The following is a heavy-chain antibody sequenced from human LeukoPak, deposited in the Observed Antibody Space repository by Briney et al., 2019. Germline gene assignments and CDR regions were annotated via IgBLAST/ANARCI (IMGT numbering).Heavy chain of an antibody. CDR1: GFTFSSYA. D-gene: IGHD3-3*01. Sequence: PGGSLRLSCAASGFTFSSYAMSWVRQAPGKGLEWVSTISGSGGSTYYADSVKGRFTISRDNSKNTLYLQMNSLRAEDTAVYYCAKAPVTHYGSRSGFSPGFDPWGQGTLVTVSS. V-gene: IGHV3-23*01. J-gene: IGHJ5*02. CDR2: ISGSGGST. CDR3: AKAPVTHYGSRSGFSPGFDP.